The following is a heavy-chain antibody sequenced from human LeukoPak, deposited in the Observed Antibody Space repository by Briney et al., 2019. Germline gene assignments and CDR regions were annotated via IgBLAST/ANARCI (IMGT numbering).Heavy chain of an antibody. D-gene: IGHD6-13*01. J-gene: IGHJ4*02. Sequence: YPSETLSLTCAVSGGSISSSNWWSWVRQPPGKGLEWIGEIYHSGSTNYNPSLKSRVTISVDKSKNQFSLKLSSVTAADTAVYYCASYQQLAVDEEVYWGQGTLVTVSS. V-gene: IGHV4-4*02. CDR1: GGSISSSNW. CDR3: ASYQQLAVDEEVY. CDR2: IYHSGST.